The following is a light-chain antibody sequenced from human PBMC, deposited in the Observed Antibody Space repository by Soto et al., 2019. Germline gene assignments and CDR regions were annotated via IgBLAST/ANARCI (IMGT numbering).Light chain of an antibody. CDR3: ASWDDSLNGPV. CDR2: SNN. CDR1: SSNIGTNT. Sequence: QPVLTQPPSASGTPGQRVTISCSGSSSNIGTNTVNWYQHLPGTAPKLLIYSNNQRPSGVPDRFSGSNSATSASLAISGLQSEDEADYYCASWDDSLNGPVFGGGTKLTVL. V-gene: IGLV1-44*01. J-gene: IGLJ2*01.